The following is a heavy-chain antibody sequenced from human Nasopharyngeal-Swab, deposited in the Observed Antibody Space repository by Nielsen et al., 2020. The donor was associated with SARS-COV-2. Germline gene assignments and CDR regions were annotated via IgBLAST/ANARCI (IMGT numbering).Heavy chain of an antibody. V-gene: IGHV3-20*04. CDR1: EFTFNNYA. D-gene: IGHD5-18*01. CDR3: ASSGYRLDYYSMDV. J-gene: IGHJ6*02. Sequence: GGSLRLSCAASEFTFNNYAMSWVRQAPGKGLEWVSGISWNSGSIGYADSVKGRFTISRDNAKNSLYLQMNSLRDEDTAVYYCASSGYRLDYYSMDVWGQGTTVTVSS. CDR2: ISWNSGSI.